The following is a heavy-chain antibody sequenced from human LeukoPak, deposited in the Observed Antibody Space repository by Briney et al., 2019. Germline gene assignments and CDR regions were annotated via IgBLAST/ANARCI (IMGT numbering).Heavy chain of an antibody. V-gene: IGHV3-21*01. CDR3: ASHFAHWGSHLFGY. J-gene: IGHJ4*02. CDR1: GFAFSTHN. D-gene: IGHD7-27*01. Sequence: GGSLRLSCAASGFAFSTHNMNWVRQAPGKGLEWVSSIGRDSSYIYYADSLKGRFTISRDNAKNSLYLQMNSLGAEDTAVHYCASHFAHWGSHLFGYWGQGILVTVSS. CDR2: IGRDSSYI.